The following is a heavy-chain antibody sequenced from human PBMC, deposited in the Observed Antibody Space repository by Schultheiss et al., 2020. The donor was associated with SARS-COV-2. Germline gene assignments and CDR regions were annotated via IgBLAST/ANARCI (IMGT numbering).Heavy chain of an antibody. CDR1: GFTFSSYW. CDR3: AREVVVVAAGMDV. CDR2: IKQDGSEK. V-gene: IGHV3-7*01. D-gene: IGHD2-15*01. Sequence: SCAASGFTFSSYWMSWVRQAPGKGLEWVANIKQDGSEKYYVDSVKGRFTISRDNAKNSLYLQMNSLRAEDTAVYYCAREVVVVAAGMDVWGQGTTVTVSS. J-gene: IGHJ6*02.